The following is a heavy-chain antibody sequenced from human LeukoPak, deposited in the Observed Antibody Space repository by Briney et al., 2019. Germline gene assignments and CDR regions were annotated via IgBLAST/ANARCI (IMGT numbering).Heavy chain of an antibody. Sequence: GGSLRLSCVASGFTLSSYSMNWVRQAPGKGLEWVSSISRSSSFIYYADSVKGRFTISRDNSKNTLYLQMNSLRAEDTAVYYCASALDYYDSRDIDNWGQGTLVTVSS. CDR3: ASALDYYDSRDIDN. D-gene: IGHD3-22*01. J-gene: IGHJ4*02. CDR2: ISRSSSFI. V-gene: IGHV3-21*06. CDR1: GFTLSSYS.